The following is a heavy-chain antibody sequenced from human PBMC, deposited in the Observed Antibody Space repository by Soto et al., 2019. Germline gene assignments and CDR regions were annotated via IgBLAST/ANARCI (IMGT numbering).Heavy chain of an antibody. CDR1: GGSISSYY. CDR2: IYYSGST. CDR3: ATTADCSSTSCSPYYYYGMDV. D-gene: IGHD2-2*01. V-gene: IGHV4-59*01. Sequence: SETLSLTCTVSGGSISSYYWSWIRQPPGKGLEWIGYIYYSGSTNYDPSLKSRVTISVDTSKNQFSLKLSSVTAADTAVYYCATTADCSSTSCSPYYYYGMDVWGQGTTVTVSS. J-gene: IGHJ6*02.